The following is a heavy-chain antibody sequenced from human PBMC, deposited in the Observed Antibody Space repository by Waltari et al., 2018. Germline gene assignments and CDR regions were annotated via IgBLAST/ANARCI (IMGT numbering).Heavy chain of an antibody. CDR1: GGSISTNNYY. V-gene: IGHV4-39*01. CDR3: ARPLRFTAWFDP. CDR2: IYYSGST. J-gene: IGHJ5*02. D-gene: IGHD3-3*01. Sequence: QLQLHASGPGLVKPSETLSLTCNVSGGSISTNNYYWAWIRQPPGKGLEWIGSIYYSGSTYYNPSLKSRLTISVDTSKNQFSLKLNSVTAADSAVYYCARPLRFTAWFDPWGQGTLVTVSS.